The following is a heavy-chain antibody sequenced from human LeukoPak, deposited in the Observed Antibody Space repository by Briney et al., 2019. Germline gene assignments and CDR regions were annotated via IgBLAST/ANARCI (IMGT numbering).Heavy chain of an antibody. CDR3: ARQGLYDSSDFWTFQH. J-gene: IGHJ1*01. V-gene: IGHV3-11*06. CDR2: ISSSSDYK. D-gene: IGHD3/OR15-3a*01. CDR1: GFSFSDYY. Sequence: GGSLRLACAASGFSFSDYYMSWIRQTPEEGLEWLSYISSSSDYKNYADSLKGRFTISRDNAKNSVYLQMNSLRAEDTAVYYCARQGLYDSSDFWTFQHWGQGTLVTVSS.